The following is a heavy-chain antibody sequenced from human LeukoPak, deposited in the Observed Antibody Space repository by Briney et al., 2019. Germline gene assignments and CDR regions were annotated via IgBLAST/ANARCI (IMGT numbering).Heavy chain of an antibody. D-gene: IGHD3-9*01. CDR1: GLTFSNYW. V-gene: IGHV3-15*01. CDR3: TTGSTYFNIVTVYYISDYFGY. J-gene: IGHJ4*02. Sequence: GGSLRLSCATSGLTFSNYWMSCIRQAPGKGLEWVGRIKSKTDGGTTDYAAPVKGRFTISRDDPKNTLYLQINSLKTEDTAVYYCTTGSTYFNIVTVYYISDYFGYWGQGTLVTVSS. CDR2: IKSKTDGGTT.